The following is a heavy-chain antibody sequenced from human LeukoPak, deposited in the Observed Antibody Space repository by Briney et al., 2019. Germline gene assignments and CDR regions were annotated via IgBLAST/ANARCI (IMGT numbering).Heavy chain of an antibody. V-gene: IGHV3-30*02. CDR2: IRYDGSDK. Sequence: GGSLRLSCAASGFTFSSYDMHWVRQAPGKGLEWVAFIRYDGSDKYYVDSVMGRFTVSRDNSRNILYLQMIFLSAEDTAVYYCAKNRFGQNYADAFEIWGQGTMVRVCS. D-gene: IGHD5-24*01. CDR1: GFTFSSYD. J-gene: IGHJ3*02. CDR3: AKNRFGQNYADAFEI.